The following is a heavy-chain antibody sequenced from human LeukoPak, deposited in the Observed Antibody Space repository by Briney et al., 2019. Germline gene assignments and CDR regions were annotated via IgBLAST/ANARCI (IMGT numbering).Heavy chain of an antibody. CDR3: ARVFGGSGSYYNVPDD. Sequence: GGSLRLSCAASGFTFRTYAMSWVRQAPGKGPEWVSGISGSGGNIDYADSVKGRFTISRDNSKNMVYLLMNSLRAEDTAVYYCARVFGGSGSYYNVPDDWGQGTMVTVSS. CDR1: GFTFRTYA. V-gene: IGHV3-23*01. J-gene: IGHJ1*01. CDR2: ISGSGGNI. D-gene: IGHD3-10*01.